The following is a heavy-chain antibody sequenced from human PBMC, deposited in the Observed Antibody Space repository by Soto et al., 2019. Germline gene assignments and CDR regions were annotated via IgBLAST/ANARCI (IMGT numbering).Heavy chain of an antibody. Sequence: QVQLVQSGAEVKKPGSSVKVSCKASGGTFSSYTISWVRQAPGQGVEWMGRIIPILGIANYAQKFQGRVTITADKSTSTAYMELSSLRSEDTAVYYCARAYSGYEPIDYWCQGTLVTVSS. CDR1: GGTFSSYT. J-gene: IGHJ4*02. V-gene: IGHV1-69*02. CDR2: IIPILGIA. CDR3: ARAYSGYEPIDY. D-gene: IGHD5-12*01.